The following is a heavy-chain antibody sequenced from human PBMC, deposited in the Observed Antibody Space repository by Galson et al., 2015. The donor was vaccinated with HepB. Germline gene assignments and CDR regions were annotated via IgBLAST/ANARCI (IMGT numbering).Heavy chain of an antibody. CDR1: GGSFSGYC. V-gene: IGHV4-34*01. CDR3: ARGLGYSGGHHALDA. Sequence: ETLSLTCAVYGGSFSGYCWSWIRQPPGKGLEWIGESDHSGNTNYNPSLKSRVTISVDRSKNQFSLKLTSVTAADTAVYFCARGLGYSGGHHALDAWGQGITVTVSS. D-gene: IGHD6-19*01. CDR2: SDHSGNT. J-gene: IGHJ6*02.